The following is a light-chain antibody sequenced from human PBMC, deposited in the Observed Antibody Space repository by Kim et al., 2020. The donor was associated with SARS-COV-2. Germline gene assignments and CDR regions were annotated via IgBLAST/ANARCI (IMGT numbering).Light chain of an antibody. CDR2: GNS. CDR3: QSYDSSLSGWV. J-gene: IGLJ3*02. Sequence: QRVTSACTGSSSNSGAGYDVHWYQQLPGPAPNLLIYGNSNRPSGVPDRFSGSKSGTSASLAITGLQAEDEADYYCQSYDSSLSGWVFGGGTQLTVL. CDR1: SSNSGAGYD. V-gene: IGLV1-40*01.